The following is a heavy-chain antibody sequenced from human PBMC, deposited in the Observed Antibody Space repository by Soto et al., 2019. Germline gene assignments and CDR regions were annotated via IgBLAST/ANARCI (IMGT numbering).Heavy chain of an antibody. D-gene: IGHD6-13*01. Sequence: SVKVSCKASGGTFSSYAISWVRQAPGQGLEWMGGIIPIFGTANYAQKFQGRVTITADESTSTAYMELSSLRSEDTAVYYCARDPQYSNNWIYGMDVWGPGTTVTVSS. V-gene: IGHV1-69*13. CDR1: GGTFSSYA. CDR3: ARDPQYSNNWIYGMDV. CDR2: IIPIFGTA. J-gene: IGHJ6*02.